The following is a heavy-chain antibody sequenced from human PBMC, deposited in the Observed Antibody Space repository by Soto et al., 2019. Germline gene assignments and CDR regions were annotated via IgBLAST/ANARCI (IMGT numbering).Heavy chain of an antibody. CDR1: GGSISSSRYY. Sequence: SETLSLTCSVSGGSISSSRYYWGWIRQPPGKGLQWIGSIYYSGGTYYNPSLKSRVTISVDTSKNQFSLKLSSVTAADTAVYYCARRGSYDIFTWFDPWGQGTLVTVSS. CDR3: ARRGSYDIFTWFDP. CDR2: IYYSGGT. V-gene: IGHV4-39*01. J-gene: IGHJ5*02. D-gene: IGHD3-9*01.